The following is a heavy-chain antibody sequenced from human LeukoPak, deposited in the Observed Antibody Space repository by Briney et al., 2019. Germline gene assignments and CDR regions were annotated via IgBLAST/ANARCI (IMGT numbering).Heavy chain of an antibody. CDR1: GFTFSNAW. J-gene: IGHJ4*02. D-gene: IGHD6-13*01. CDR3: TTVAAAGQVDY. V-gene: IGHV3-15*01. Sequence: GGSLRLSCAASGFTFSNAWMSWVRQAPGKGLEWVGRIKSKTDGGTTDYAAPVKGRSTISRDDSKNTLYLQMNSLKTEDTAMYYCTTVAAAGQVDYWGQGTLVTVSS. CDR2: IKSKTDGGTT.